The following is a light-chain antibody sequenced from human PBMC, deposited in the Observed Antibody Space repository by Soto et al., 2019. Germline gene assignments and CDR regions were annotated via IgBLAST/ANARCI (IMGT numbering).Light chain of an antibody. Sequence: VLTQSPDTLSFPPGERATLSCRASQSISSYLAWYQQKPGQAPRLLIYDASSRATGIPARFSGRGSGTDFNLTISRLEPEDFAVYYCKQFTDWPPQWTFVKVTK. CDR2: DAS. J-gene: IGKJ1*01. V-gene: IGKV3-11*01. CDR3: KQFTDWPPQWT. CDR1: QSISSY.